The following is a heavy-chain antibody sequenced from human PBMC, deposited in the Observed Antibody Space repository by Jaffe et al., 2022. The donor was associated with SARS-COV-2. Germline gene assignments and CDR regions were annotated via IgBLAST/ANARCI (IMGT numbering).Heavy chain of an antibody. CDR3: ARCFLGISVSGSRDPNFDY. D-gene: IGHD6-19*01. CDR1: GYSIINGYF. Sequence: QVQMQESGPGLVRPSETLSLTCNVSGYSIINGYFWGWVRQPPGKGLEWIGCKYHRGDTYLNPSLKGRVTVSLDTSTNHFSLKLSSLTAADTAVYYCARCFLGISVSGSRDPNFDYWGQGTLVTVSS. J-gene: IGHJ4*02. CDR2: KYHRGDT. V-gene: IGHV4-38-2*02.